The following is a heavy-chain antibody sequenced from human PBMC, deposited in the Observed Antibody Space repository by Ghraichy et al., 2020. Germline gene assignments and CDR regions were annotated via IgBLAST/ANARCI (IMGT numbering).Heavy chain of an antibody. V-gene: IGHV4-4*02. J-gene: IGHJ5*02. D-gene: IGHD3-22*01. CDR2: IYHPGTA. Sequence: SQTLSLTCAVSGASISSANWWSWVRQSPGKGLEWIAEIYHPGTANYNPSLKSRVTISTDQSKNQFSLNLTSVTAADTAVYYCAREWLRPDWFDPWGQGVAVTVSS. CDR3: AREWLRPDWFDP. CDR1: GASISSANW.